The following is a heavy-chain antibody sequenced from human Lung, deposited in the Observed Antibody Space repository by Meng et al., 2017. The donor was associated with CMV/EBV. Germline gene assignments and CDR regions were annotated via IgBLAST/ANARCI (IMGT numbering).Heavy chain of an antibody. CDR1: GFSLSTREVG. CDR3: ALFTRSWFNP. J-gene: IGHJ5*02. V-gene: IGHV2-5*02. Sequence: QITLKESGPTLVQPTQTLTLTCTFSGFSLSTREVGVGWIRQPPGKALEWLAVIYWDDDKRYSPSLKSRLTITKGTSKNQVVLTLTNMDPVDTATYYCALFTRSWFNPWGQGTLVTVSS. CDR2: IYWDDDK. D-gene: IGHD2-2*01.